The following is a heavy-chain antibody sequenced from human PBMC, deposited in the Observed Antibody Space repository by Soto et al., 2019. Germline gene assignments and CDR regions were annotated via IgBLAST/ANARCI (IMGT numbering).Heavy chain of an antibody. Sequence: GGSLRLSCAASGFTFSSYAMSWVRQAPGKGLEWVSAISGSGGSTYYADSVKGRFTISRDNSKNTLYLQMNSLRAEDTAVYYCAKDSAVVVGPNYFDYWGQGTLVTVSS. CDR3: AKDSAVVVGPNYFDY. J-gene: IGHJ4*02. CDR2: ISGSGGST. V-gene: IGHV3-23*01. D-gene: IGHD2-15*01. CDR1: GFTFSSYA.